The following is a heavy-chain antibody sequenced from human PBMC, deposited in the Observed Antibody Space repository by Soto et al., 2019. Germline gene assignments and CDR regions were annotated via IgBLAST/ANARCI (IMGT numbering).Heavy chain of an antibody. Sequence: GGSLRLSCAAAGLTFSSYSMNWVRQAPGKGLEWVSYISSSSSTIYYADSVKGRFTISRDNAKNSLYLQMNSLRDEDTAVYYCAREYYADRTRDWFAPWGQGTLVTVSS. CDR1: GLTFSSYS. CDR2: ISSSSSTI. J-gene: IGHJ5*02. V-gene: IGHV3-48*02. CDR3: AREYYADRTRDWFAP. D-gene: IGHD3-3*01.